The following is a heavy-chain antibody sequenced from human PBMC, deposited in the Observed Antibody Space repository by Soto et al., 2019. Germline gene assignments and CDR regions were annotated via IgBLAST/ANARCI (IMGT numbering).Heavy chain of an antibody. CDR1: GFTFSDYY. CDR2: ISSSGSTI. Sequence: GGSLRLSCAASGFTFSDYYMSWIRQAPGKGLEWVSYISSSGSTIYYADSVKGRSTISRDNAKNSLYLQMNSLRAEDTAVYYCAREILYYGSGPTSMDVWGQGTTVTVSS. D-gene: IGHD3-10*01. V-gene: IGHV3-11*01. J-gene: IGHJ6*02. CDR3: AREILYYGSGPTSMDV.